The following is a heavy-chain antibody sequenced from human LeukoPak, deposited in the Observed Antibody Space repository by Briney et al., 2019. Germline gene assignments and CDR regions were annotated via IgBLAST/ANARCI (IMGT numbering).Heavy chain of an antibody. CDR2: IIPILGIA. Sequence: SVKVSCKASGGTFSSYAISWVRQAPGQGLEWMGRIIPILGIASYAQKFQGRITMTRSTSISTDYMELSSLRSEDTAVYYCARGLGTYDSSELTWPMISFWGQGTVVTVSS. D-gene: IGHD3-22*01. V-gene: IGHV1-69*04. CDR3: ARGLGTYDSSELTWPMISF. J-gene: IGHJ4*02. CDR1: GGTFSSYA.